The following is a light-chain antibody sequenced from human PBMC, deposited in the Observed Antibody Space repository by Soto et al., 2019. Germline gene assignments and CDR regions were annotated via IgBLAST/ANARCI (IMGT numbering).Light chain of an antibody. Sequence: TVLTQSPGTLSLSPRDRATLSCRSSQSVSSSYLAWYQQKPGQAPRLLIYAASSRATGIPDRFSGSGSGTDFTLSISRLEPEDFAGYYCQQYFNSLIRFVAGTKVGSK. CDR1: QSVSSSY. CDR2: AAS. J-gene: IGKJ3*01. V-gene: IGKV3-20*01. CDR3: QQYFNSLIR.